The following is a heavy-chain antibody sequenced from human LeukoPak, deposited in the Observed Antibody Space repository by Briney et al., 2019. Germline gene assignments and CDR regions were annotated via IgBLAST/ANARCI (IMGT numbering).Heavy chain of an antibody. CDR3: AKDGTGCGGGCYSDY. Sequence: PGGSLRLSCAASGCTFSAYGMSWFRQAPGKGLEWVSAITYSSGNTYYADSVKGRFTISRDNSKNTLYLQMNSLRAEDTALYYCAKDGTGCGGGCYSDYWGQGTLVTVSS. V-gene: IGHV3-23*01. CDR1: GCTFSAYG. J-gene: IGHJ4*02. D-gene: IGHD2-21*02. CDR2: ITYSSGNT.